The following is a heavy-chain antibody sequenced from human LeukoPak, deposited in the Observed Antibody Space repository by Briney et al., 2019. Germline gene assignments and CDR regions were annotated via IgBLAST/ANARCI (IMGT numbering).Heavy chain of an antibody. Sequence: GESLRLSCAASGFTVSSNYMRWVRQAPGKGLEWVSVIYSGGSTYYADSVKGRFTISRDNSKTTLFLQMNSLRAEDTAVYYCARAASPVRGVITPYFDYWGQGTLVTVSS. J-gene: IGHJ4*02. CDR3: ARAASPVRGVITPYFDY. CDR1: GFTVSSNY. CDR2: IYSGGST. D-gene: IGHD3-10*01. V-gene: IGHV3-66*02.